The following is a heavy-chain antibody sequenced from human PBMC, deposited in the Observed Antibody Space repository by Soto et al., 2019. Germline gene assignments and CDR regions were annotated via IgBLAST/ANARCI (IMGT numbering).Heavy chain of an antibody. CDR2: IYYSGST. CDR1: GGSIGSYY. Sequence: PSETLSLTCTVSGGSIGSYYWSWIRQPPGKGLEWIGYIYYSGSTNYNPSLKSRVTISVDTSKNQFSLKLSSVTAADTAVYYCARGRWLQQHSVDYWGQGTLVTVSS. D-gene: IGHD5-12*01. J-gene: IGHJ4*02. V-gene: IGHV4-59*01. CDR3: ARGRWLQQHSVDY.